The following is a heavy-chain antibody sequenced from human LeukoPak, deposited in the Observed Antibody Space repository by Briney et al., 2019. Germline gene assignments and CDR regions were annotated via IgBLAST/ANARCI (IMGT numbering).Heavy chain of an antibody. CDR3: AKRGVVIRVILVGFHKEAYCFDS. CDR1: GISLSNYG. CDR2: ISGSGGGT. V-gene: IGHV3-23*01. Sequence: PGGSLRLSCTVSGISLSNYGMCRGRQAPGKGLEWVAGISGSGGGTYYAASVKGRVTISVDKPKNTLYLQMNRLRAEDTAVYFCAKRGVVIRVILVGFHKEAYCFDSWGQGALVTVSS. D-gene: IGHD3-22*01. J-gene: IGHJ4*02.